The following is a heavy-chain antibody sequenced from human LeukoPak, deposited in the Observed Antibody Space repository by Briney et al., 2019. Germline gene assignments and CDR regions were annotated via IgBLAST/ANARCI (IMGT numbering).Heavy chain of an antibody. CDR1: GGSISSYY. D-gene: IGHD4-17*01. V-gene: IGHV4-59*08. Sequence: SETLSLTCTVSGGSISSYYWSWIRQPPGEGLEWIGYIYYSGSTNYNPSLKSRVTISVDTSKNQFSLKLSSVTAADTAVYYCASSALYGEFDYWGQGTLVTVSS. CDR2: IYYSGST. CDR3: ASSALYGEFDY. J-gene: IGHJ4*02.